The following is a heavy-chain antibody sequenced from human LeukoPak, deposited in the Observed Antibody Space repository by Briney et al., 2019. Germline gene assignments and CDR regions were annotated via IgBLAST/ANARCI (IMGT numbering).Heavy chain of an antibody. CDR3: ASGQQLVQGVDY. CDR1: GGSISSYY. V-gene: IGHV4-59*01. J-gene: IGHJ4*02. D-gene: IGHD6-13*01. Sequence: SETLFLTCTVSGGSISSYYWSWIRQPPGRGLEWIGYIYYSGSTNYNPSLKSRVTISVDTSKNQFSLKLSSVTAADTAVYYCASGQQLVQGVDYWGQGTLVTVSS. CDR2: IYYSGST.